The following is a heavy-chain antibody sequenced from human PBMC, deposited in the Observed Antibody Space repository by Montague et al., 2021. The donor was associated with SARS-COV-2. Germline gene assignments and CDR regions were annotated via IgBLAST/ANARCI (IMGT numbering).Heavy chain of an antibody. CDR2: IKQDGSEK. CDR3: ARDGSGSYSNYYYYGMDV. CDR1: GFTFSSYW. J-gene: IGHJ6*02. V-gene: IGHV3-7*01. D-gene: IGHD3-10*01. Sequence: SLRLSCAASGFTFSSYWMSWVRQDPGKGLEWVANIKQDGSEKYYVDSVKGRFTISRDNAKNSLYLQMNSLRAEDTAVYYCARDGSGSYSNYYYYGMDVWGQGTTVTVSS.